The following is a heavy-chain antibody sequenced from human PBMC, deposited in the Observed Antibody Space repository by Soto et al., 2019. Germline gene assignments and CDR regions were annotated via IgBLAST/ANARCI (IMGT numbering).Heavy chain of an antibody. CDR2: INAGNGNT. CDR1: GYTFTSYA. Sequence: QVQLVQSGAEVKKPGASVKVSCKASGYTFTSYAMHWVRQAPGQRLEWMGWINAGNGNTKYSQKFQGRVTITRDTTASRAEVELSSLRSEDTAVYYCARSPDDYVLNYWGQGTLVTVSS. CDR3: ARSPDDYVLNY. J-gene: IGHJ4*02. V-gene: IGHV1-3*01. D-gene: IGHD4-17*01.